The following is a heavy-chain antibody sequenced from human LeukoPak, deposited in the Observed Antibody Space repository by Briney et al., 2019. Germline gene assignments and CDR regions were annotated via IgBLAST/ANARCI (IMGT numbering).Heavy chain of an antibody. CDR1: GYSFTSYW. CDR2: IYPGDSDT. V-gene: IGHV5-51*01. D-gene: IGHD1-1*01. J-gene: IGHJ6*02. Sequence: GESLKISCQGSGYSFTSYWIGWVRQMPGKGLEWVGIIYPGDSDTRYSPSFQGQVTISADKSISTAYLQWSSLKASDTAMYYCARLTGTTGYGMDVWGQGTTVTVSS. CDR3: ARLTGTTGYGMDV.